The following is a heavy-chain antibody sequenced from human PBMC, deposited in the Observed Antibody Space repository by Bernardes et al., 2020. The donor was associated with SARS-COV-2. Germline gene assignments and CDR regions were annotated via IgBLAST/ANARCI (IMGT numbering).Heavy chain of an antibody. CDR3: VRAPRTYVGPGPSRDDFDI. V-gene: IGHV4-4*07. CDR1: GGSMDSYY. D-gene: IGHD3-10*02. J-gene: IGHJ3*02. CDR2: IYTSGTT. Sequence: SETLSLTCSVSGGSMDSYYWNWVRQSAGKGLEWIGRIYTSGTTDYNPSLKIGVTMSVDTSRNQFFLSLFPVSAADTGVYYCVRAPRTYVGPGPSRDDFDIWGPGARVIVSS.